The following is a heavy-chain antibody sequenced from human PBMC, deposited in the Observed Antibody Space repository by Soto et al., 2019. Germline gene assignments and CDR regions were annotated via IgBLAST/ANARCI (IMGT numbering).Heavy chain of an antibody. V-gene: IGHV1-69*13. J-gene: IGHJ4*02. D-gene: IGHD3-22*01. CDR1: GGLYSSYA. Sequence: PSVKVSCKASGGLYSSYALSWVRQAPGQGLEWLGGIIPLFGTTSYARKFQGRVTITADELTTTAYMELSSLTSEDTAIYYCARDNSSDSSGYYNSDLGYYFDYWGQGTQVTVSS. CDR3: ARDNSSDSSGYYNSDLGYYFDY. CDR2: IIPLFGTT.